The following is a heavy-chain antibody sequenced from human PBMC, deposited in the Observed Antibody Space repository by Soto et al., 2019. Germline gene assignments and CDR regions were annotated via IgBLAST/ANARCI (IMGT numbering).Heavy chain of an antibody. Sequence: PGGSLRLSCAASGFTFSSYAMSWVRQAPGKGLEWVSAISGSGGSTYYADSVKGRFTISRDNAKNSLYLQMNSLRAEDTAVYYCALAYCGGDCYAPFDYWGQGTLVTVSS. CDR1: GFTFSSYA. CDR2: ISGSGGST. V-gene: IGHV3-23*01. CDR3: ALAYCGGDCYAPFDY. D-gene: IGHD2-21*01. J-gene: IGHJ4*02.